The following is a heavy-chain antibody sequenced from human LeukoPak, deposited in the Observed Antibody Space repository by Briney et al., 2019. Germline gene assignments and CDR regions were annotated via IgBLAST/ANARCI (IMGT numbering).Heavy chain of an antibody. CDR1: GFTFSDHY. CDR2: IRNKANSYTT. D-gene: IGHD2-2*01. J-gene: IGHJ4*02. V-gene: IGHV3-72*01. Sequence: GGSLRLSCAASGFTFSDHYMDWIRQGPGRGLEWVARIRNKANSYTTEYAASVEGSFSISRDDSRNSLYLQMNSLKTEDTAVYYCARYQLPVRYFDYWGQGTLVTVSS. CDR3: ARYQLPVRYFDY.